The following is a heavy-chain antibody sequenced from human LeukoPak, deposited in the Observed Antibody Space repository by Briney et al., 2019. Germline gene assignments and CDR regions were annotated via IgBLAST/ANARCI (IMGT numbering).Heavy chain of an antibody. Sequence: GGSLRLSCAASRFSFSSYGMHWVRQAPGKGLEWVAYLQYDRTNVQYADSVRGRFTISRDNSKNILYLQMNSLRAEDTAVYYCARGHDYANYMDVWGKGTTVTVSS. J-gene: IGHJ6*03. CDR2: LQYDRTNV. CDR1: RFSFSSYG. CDR3: ARGHDYANYMDV. V-gene: IGHV3-30*02. D-gene: IGHD4-17*01.